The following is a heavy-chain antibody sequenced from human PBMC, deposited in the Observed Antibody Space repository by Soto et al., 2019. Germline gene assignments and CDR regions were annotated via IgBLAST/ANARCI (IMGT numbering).Heavy chain of an antibody. CDR3: AKVGKPSGWSDNWYFDL. CDR2: ISGSGGST. J-gene: IGHJ2*01. Sequence: EVQLLESGGGLVQPGGSLRLSCAASGFTFSSYAMSWVRQAPGKGLEWVSAISGSGGSTYYADSVKGRFTISRDNSKNTLYLQMNSLRAEDTAVYYCAKVGKPSGWSDNWYFDLWGRGTLVTVSS. V-gene: IGHV3-23*01. CDR1: GFTFSSYA. D-gene: IGHD6-19*01.